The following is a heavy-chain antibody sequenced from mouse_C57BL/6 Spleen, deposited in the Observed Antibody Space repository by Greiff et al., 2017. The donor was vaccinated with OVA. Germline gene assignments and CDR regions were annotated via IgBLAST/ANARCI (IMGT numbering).Heavy chain of an antibody. CDR2: IYPGDGDT. CDR3: ARDRLLTTVVAFDY. D-gene: IGHD1-1*01. CDR1: GYAFSSYW. Sequence: QVQLQQSGAELVKPGASVKLSCKASGYAFSSYWMNWVKQRPGQGLEWIGQIYPGDGDTNYNGKFKGKATLTADKSSSTAYMQLSSLTSEDSAVYFCARDRLLTTVVAFDYWGQGTTLTVSS. V-gene: IGHV1-80*01. J-gene: IGHJ2*01.